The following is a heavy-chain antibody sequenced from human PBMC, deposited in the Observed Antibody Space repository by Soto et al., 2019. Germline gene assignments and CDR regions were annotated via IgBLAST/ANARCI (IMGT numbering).Heavy chain of an antibody. Sequence: QPGGSLRLSCAASGFTFSSYAMHWVRQAPGKGLEWVAVISKDGRDKHHADSVKGRFTISRDNSKNTLYLQMDSLRADDPAVYYCAIDQSYIAAYLFDSSGQATLPTGS. J-gene: IGHJ4*02. CDR2: ISKDGRDK. CDR3: AIDQSYIAAYLFDS. D-gene: IGHD6-13*01. CDR1: GFTFSSYA. V-gene: IGHV3-30*04.